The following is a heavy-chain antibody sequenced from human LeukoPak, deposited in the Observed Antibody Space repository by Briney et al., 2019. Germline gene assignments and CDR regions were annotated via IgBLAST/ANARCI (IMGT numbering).Heavy chain of an antibody. CDR1: GYTLTELS. CDR3: ARRMGATPAAEYFQH. CDR2: FDPEDGET. V-gene: IGHV1-24*01. D-gene: IGHD1-26*01. Sequence: ASVKVSCKVSGYTLTELSMHWVRQAPGKGLEWMGGFDPEDGETIYAQKFQGRVTMTEDTSTDTAYMELSSLRSEDTAVYYCARRMGATPAAEYFQHWGQGTLVTVSS. J-gene: IGHJ1*01.